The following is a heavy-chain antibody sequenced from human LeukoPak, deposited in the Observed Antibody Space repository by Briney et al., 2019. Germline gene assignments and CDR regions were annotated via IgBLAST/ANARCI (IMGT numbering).Heavy chain of an antibody. V-gene: IGHV3-30*02. D-gene: IGHD2-21*02. Sequence: GGSLRLSCAASGFTFSSYGMHWVRQAPGKGLEWVAFIRYDGSNKYYADSVKGRFTISRDNSKNTLYLQMNSLRAEDTAVYYCAKDPRCGGDCYSDDYWGQGTLVTVPS. CDR1: GFTFSSYG. CDR2: IRYDGSNK. J-gene: IGHJ4*02. CDR3: AKDPRCGGDCYSDDY.